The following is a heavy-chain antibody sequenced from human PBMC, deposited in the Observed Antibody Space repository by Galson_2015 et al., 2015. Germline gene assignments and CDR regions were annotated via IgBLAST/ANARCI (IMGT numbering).Heavy chain of an antibody. CDR3: ARDKGGAITMIVKEYYFDY. J-gene: IGHJ4*02. D-gene: IGHD3-22*01. CDR1: GFTFSSYW. V-gene: IGHV3-74*01. Sequence: SLRLSCAASGFTFSSYWMHWVRHAPGKGLVWVSRINSDGSSTSYADSVKGRFTISRDNAKNTLYLQMNSLRAEDTAVYYCARDKGGAITMIVKEYYFDYWGQGTLVTVSS. CDR2: INSDGSST.